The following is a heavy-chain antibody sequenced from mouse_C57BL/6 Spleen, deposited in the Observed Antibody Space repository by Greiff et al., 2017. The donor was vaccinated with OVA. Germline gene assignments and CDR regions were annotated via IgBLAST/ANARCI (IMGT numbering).Heavy chain of an antibody. CDR2: IYPGSGST. CDR1: GYTFTSYW. V-gene: IGHV1-55*01. J-gene: IGHJ1*03. CDR3: ARLGEYYGSRYFDV. D-gene: IGHD1-1*01. Sequence: QVQLKQPGAELVKPGASVKMSCKASGYTFTSYWITWVKQRPGQGLEWIGDIYPGSGSTNYNEKFKSKATLTVDTSSSTAYMQLSSLTSEDSAVYYCARLGEYYGSRYFDVWGTGTTVTVSS.